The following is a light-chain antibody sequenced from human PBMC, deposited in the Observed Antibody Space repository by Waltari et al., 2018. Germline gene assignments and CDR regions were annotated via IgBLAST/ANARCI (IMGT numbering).Light chain of an antibody. CDR3: HQYYLPPWT. CDR2: WAS. V-gene: IGKV4-1*01. J-gene: IGKJ1*01. CDR1: QSVLYSSNNNNY. Sequence: DIVMTQSPDSLAVSLGERAPINCNSSQSVLYSSNNNNYLAWYQQKPGQPPKLLIYWASTRESGVPDRFSGSGSGTDFTLTISNLQAEDVAVYYCHQYYLPPWTFGQGTKVGLK.